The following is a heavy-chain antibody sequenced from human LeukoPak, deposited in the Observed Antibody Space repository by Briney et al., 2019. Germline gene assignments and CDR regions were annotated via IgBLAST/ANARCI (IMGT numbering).Heavy chain of an antibody. V-gene: IGHV4-4*02. Sequence: SETLSLTCAVSGGSITTTNWWSWVRQPPGKGLEWIGEVHLNGATNYNPSLESRFSMSIAKSNNHLSLEVPSVTAADTAMYYCTRESGAFSPFGFWGQGTLVTVSS. CDR1: GGSITTTNW. J-gene: IGHJ4*02. CDR3: TRESGAFSPFGF. D-gene: IGHD1-26*01. CDR2: VHLNGAT.